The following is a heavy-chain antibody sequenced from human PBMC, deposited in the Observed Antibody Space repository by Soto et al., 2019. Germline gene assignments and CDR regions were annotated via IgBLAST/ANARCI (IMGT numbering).Heavy chain of an antibody. CDR1: GGSISNYY. Sequence: SETLSLTCIVSGGSISNYYWSWIRQPPGKGLEWIGYIYYSGSTSYNPSLKSRVIISVDTSKNQFSLKMNSVTAADTAVYYCARESRGDSSDYWGPGTLVTVSS. CDR2: IYYSGST. J-gene: IGHJ4*02. D-gene: IGHD2-15*01. CDR3: ARESRGDSSDY. V-gene: IGHV4-59*01.